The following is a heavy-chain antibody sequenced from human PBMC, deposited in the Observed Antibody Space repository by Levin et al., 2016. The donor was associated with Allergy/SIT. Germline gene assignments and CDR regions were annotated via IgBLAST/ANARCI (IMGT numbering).Heavy chain of an antibody. CDR2: IIPIFGTA. D-gene: IGHD1-26*01. CDR1: GGTFSSYA. J-gene: IGHJ6*03. V-gene: IGHV1-69*13. CDR3: ATVGDYYYYYMDV. Sequence: SVKVSCKASGGTFSSYAISWVRQAPGQGLEWMGGIIPIFGTANYAQKFQGRVTITADESTSTAYMELSSLRSEDTAVYYCATVGDYYYYYMDVWGKGTTVTVSS.